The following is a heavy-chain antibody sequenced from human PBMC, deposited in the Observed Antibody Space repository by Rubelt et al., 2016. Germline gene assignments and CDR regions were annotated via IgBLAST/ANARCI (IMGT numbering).Heavy chain of an antibody. CDR2: LNHSGST. Sequence: QVQLQQWGAGLLKPSETLSLTCAVYGGSFSGYYWSWIRQPPGKGLEWLGELNHSGSTNYNPSLKIRVTISVDTSKNQLSRKLSSGTAADTAVYYCARGGSGSYYYGAFDIWGQGTMVTVSS. D-gene: IGHD1-26*01. V-gene: IGHV4-34*01. CDR1: GGSFSGYY. CDR3: ARGGSGSYYYGAFDI. J-gene: IGHJ3*02.